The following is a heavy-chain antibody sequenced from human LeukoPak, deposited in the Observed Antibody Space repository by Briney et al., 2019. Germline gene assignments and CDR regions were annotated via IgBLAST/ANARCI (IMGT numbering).Heavy chain of an antibody. CDR1: GFTFSFYG. V-gene: IGHV3-30*18. CDR2: ISDDGSTK. D-gene: IGHD3-10*02. CDR3: AKDRYYDIRGRLDP. Sequence: GGSLRLSCAASGFTFSFYGIDWVRQAPGKGLEWVAVISDDGSTKYYSDSVKGRFTVSRDNSKDTLYLQMNSLTTEDTAVYYCAKDRYYDIRGRLDPWGQGTLVTVSS. J-gene: IGHJ5*02.